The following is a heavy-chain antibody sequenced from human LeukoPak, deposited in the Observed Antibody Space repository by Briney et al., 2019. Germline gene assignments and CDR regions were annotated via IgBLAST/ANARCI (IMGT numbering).Heavy chain of an antibody. CDR3: ARDPYTSSWYWAFDI. D-gene: IGHD6-13*01. V-gene: IGHV3-66*02. CDR2: IYSGGST. CDR1: GLTVSGNY. J-gene: IGHJ3*02. Sequence: GGSLRLSCAASGLTVSGNYMTWVRQAPGKGLEWVSVIYSGGSTYYADSVKGRFTISRDSSKNTLYLRMNSLRPEDTAVYYCARDPYTSSWYWAFDIWGQGTMVTVSS.